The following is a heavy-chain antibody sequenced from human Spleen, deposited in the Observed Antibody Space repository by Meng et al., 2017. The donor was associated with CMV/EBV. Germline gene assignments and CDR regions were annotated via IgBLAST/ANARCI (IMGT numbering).Heavy chain of an antibody. D-gene: IGHD3-3*01. CDR3: ARDSDYDFWSGYRHY. J-gene: IGHJ4*02. CDR1: GFRFNMYS. CDR2: ISTTTTYV. V-gene: IGHV3-21*01. Sequence: GESLKISCAASGFRFNMYSINWVRQAPGKGLEWVTSISTTTTYVYYAHSVKGRFTISRDNAKNSLYLQMNSLRAEDTAVYYCARDSDYDFWSGYRHYWGQGTLVIVSS.